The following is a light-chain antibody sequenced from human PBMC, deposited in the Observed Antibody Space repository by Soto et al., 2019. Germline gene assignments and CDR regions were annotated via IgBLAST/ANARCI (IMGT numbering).Light chain of an antibody. V-gene: IGLV2-14*03. Sequence: QSALTQPASVSGSPGQSITISCTGTSSDVGRYNYVSWYQQHPGKAPKLMIYDVNNRPSGVSSRFSGSKSGNTASLIISGLQAEDEADYYCNSYTGSSTDYVFGTGTKLTVL. CDR3: NSYTGSSTDYV. CDR2: DVN. J-gene: IGLJ1*01. CDR1: SSDVGRYNY.